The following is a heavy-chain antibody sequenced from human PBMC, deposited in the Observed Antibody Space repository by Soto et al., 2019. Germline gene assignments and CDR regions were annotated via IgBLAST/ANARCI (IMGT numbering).Heavy chain of an antibody. V-gene: IGHV3-23*01. CDR2: ISGSGGST. Sequence: PGGSLRLSCAASGFTFSSYAMSWVRQAPGKGLEWVSAISGSGGSTYYADSVKGRFTISRDNSKNTLYLQMNSLRAEGTAVYYCAKSRTLIDYGDPVYWGQGTLVTVSS. D-gene: IGHD4-17*01. J-gene: IGHJ4*02. CDR1: GFTFSSYA. CDR3: AKSRTLIDYGDPVY.